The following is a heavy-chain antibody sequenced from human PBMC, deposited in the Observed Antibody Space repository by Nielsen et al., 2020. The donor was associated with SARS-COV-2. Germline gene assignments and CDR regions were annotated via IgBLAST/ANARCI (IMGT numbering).Heavy chain of an antibody. CDR3: AKYDSSGYYYEVYYGMDV. D-gene: IGHD3-22*01. J-gene: IGHJ6*02. CDR2: LDGGGSST. Sequence: WLRQPPGKGLEWVALLDGGGSSTYYADSVKGRFTISRDNSKNTLYLQMDSLRAEDTALYYCAKYDSSGYYYEVYYGMDVWGQGTTVTVSS. V-gene: IGHV3-23*03.